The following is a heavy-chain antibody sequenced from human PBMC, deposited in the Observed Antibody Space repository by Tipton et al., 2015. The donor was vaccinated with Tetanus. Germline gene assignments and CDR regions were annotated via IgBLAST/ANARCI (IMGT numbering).Heavy chain of an antibody. D-gene: IGHD3-22*01. V-gene: IGHV1-2*02. CDR1: GYTFTGYY. CDR2: IDPNSGGT. J-gene: IGHJ6*02. CDR3: ARDRGDYIYYGMDV. Sequence: QLVQSGAEMKKPGASVKVSCKASGYTFTGYYIYWVRQATGQGLEWMGWIDPNSGGTVYAQKLQGRVTMTRDTSISTAYMDLRSLRSVDTAVYYCARDRGDYIYYGMDVWGPGTTVTVS.